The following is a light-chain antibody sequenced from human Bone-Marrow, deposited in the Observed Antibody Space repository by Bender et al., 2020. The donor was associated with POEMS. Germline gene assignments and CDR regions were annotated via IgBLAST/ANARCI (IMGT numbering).Light chain of an antibody. V-gene: IGLV2-8*01. J-gene: IGLJ1*01. Sequence: QSALTQPPSASGSVGQSVTISCTGPIRDVGGYDFVSWYQDSPGNAPKLLIYDVNKRPSGVSFRFSGSKSGNTASLTISGLRSEDEADYYCCAHGGSSALYVFGTGTRVIVV. CDR3: CAHGGSSALYV. CDR1: IRDVGGYDF. CDR2: DVN.